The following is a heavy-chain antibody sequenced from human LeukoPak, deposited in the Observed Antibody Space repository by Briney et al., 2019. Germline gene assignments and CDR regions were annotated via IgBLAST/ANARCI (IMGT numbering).Heavy chain of an antibody. CDR1: GNTFSSYY. CDR3: ARALPRWAAFDI. V-gene: IGHV1-46*01. Sequence: ASVKVSCKASGNTFSSYYIHWVRQAPGQGLEWMGVINPSGGSTSYAQKFQGRATMTRDTSTSTVYMELSSLRSEDTAVYYCARALPRWAAFDIWGQGTMVTVSS. D-gene: IGHD6-13*01. J-gene: IGHJ3*02. CDR2: INPSGGST.